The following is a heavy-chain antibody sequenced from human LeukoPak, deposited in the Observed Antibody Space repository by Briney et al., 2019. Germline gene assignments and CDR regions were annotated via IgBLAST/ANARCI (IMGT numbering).Heavy chain of an antibody. J-gene: IGHJ4*02. V-gene: IGHV3-74*01. D-gene: IGHD1-1*01. Sequence: GGSLRLSCAASGFTFSSYSMNWVRQAPGKGLVWVSRISSDGRYTNYADSVKGRFTISRDNAKNTLYLQMNGLRGEDTAVYYCTRDPFTTGDYWGQGTLVTVSS. CDR1: GFTFSSYS. CDR2: ISSDGRYT. CDR3: TRDPFTTGDY.